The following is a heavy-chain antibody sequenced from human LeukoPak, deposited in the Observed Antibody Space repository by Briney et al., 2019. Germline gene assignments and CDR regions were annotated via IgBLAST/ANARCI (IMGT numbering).Heavy chain of an antibody. CDR1: GFTFSSYG. D-gene: IGHD3-9*01. V-gene: IGHV3-7*01. J-gene: IGHJ4*02. CDR2: IKQDGSEK. CDR3: ARETGILKPYTKDY. Sequence: GGSLRLSCAASGFTFSSYGMHWVRQAPGKGLEWVANIKQDGSEKYYVDSVKGRFTISRDNAKNSLYLQMNSLRAEDTAVYYCARETGILKPYTKDYWGQGTLVTVSS.